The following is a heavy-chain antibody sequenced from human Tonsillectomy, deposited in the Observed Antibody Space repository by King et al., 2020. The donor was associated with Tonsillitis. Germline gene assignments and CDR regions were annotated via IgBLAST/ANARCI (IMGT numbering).Heavy chain of an antibody. J-gene: IGHJ3*02. D-gene: IGHD2-2*02. CDR1: GGSINSGDYY. CDR2: IYYSGST. V-gene: IGHV4-31*03. Sequence: PLQESGPGLVKPSQTLSLTCTVSGGSINSGDYYWTWIRQHPGKGLEWIGNIYYSGSTYYNPSLTSRVSISVDTSKNNFSLRLNSVTAADTAVYYCARGPSYYTNSPYAFDIWGQGTMVTVSS. CDR3: ARGPSYYTNSPYAFDI.